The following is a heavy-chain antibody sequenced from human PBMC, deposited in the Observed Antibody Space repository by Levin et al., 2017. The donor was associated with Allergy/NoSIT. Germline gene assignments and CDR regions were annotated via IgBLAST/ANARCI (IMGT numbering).Heavy chain of an antibody. CDR2: MNPNSGNT. D-gene: IGHD6-19*01. CDR1: GYTFTSYD. J-gene: IGHJ6*02. CDR3: ARVGDYSSEGLSYYHYYYGMDV. V-gene: IGHV1-8*01. Sequence: GASVKVSCKASGYTFTSYDINWVRQATGQGLEWMGYMNPNSGNTGYAQKFQGRVTMTRNTSINTAYMELSSLRSEDTAVYYCARVGDYSSEGLSYYHYYYGMDVWGQGTTVTVSS.